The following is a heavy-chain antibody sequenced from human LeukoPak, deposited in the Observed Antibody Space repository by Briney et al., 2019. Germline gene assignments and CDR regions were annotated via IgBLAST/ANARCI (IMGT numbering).Heavy chain of an antibody. CDR1: GYTFTGYY. V-gene: IGHV1-2*02. CDR3: ARSFAYDSSGYYPGY. J-gene: IGHJ4*02. D-gene: IGHD3-22*01. Sequence: GASVKVSCKASGYTFTGYYMHWVRQAPGQGLEWMGWINPNSGGTNYAQKFQGRVTMTRDTSISTAYMELSRLRSDDTAVYYCARSFAYDSSGYYPGYWGQGTLATVSS. CDR2: INPNSGGT.